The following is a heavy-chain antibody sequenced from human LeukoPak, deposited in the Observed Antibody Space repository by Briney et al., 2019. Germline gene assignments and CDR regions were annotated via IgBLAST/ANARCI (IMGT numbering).Heavy chain of an antibody. Sequence: PGGSLRLSCAASGFAFSSNWMHWVRQTPGKGLVWVSRINSGGSGTSYADSVEGRFTISRGNAKNTLYLQMNGLRAEDTAVYYCATSLGPLTEYWGQGTLVTVSS. CDR2: INSGGSGT. CDR1: GFAFSSNW. J-gene: IGHJ4*02. CDR3: ATSLGPLTEY. D-gene: IGHD7-27*01. V-gene: IGHV3-74*01.